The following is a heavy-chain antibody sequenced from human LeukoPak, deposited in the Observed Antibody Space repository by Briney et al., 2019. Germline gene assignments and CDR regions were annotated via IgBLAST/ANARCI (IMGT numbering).Heavy chain of an antibody. D-gene: IGHD3-3*01. V-gene: IGHV3-23*01. CDR3: ARGTMQNDY. J-gene: IGHJ4*02. CDR1: GFTFSSYA. Sequence: GGSLRLSCTASGFTFSSYAMNWVRQAPGKGLEWVSGIGAGGTFTYYADSVKGRFTISRDNSKNTLYLQMNSLRAEDTAVYYCARGTMQNDYWGQGTLVTVSS. CDR2: IGAGGTFT.